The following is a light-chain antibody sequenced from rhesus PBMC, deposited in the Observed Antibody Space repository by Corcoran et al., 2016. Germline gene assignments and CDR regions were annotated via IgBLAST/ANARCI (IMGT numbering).Light chain of an antibody. V-gene: IGKV1-74*01. Sequence: DIQMTQSPSSLSASVGDRVTITCRASENVNNYLHWYQQKPGKAPKLLIYKASTLQSGVPSRFSGSGSGTDFTLTISNLQPEDFATYYCQHSYGTPMYSFGQGTKVEIK. J-gene: IGKJ2*01. CDR1: ENVNNY. CDR2: KAS. CDR3: QHSYGTPMYS.